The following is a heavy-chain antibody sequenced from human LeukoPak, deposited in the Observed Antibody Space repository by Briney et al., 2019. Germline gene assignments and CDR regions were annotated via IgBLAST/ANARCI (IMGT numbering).Heavy chain of an antibody. CDR1: GFTFSTYG. V-gene: IGHV3-20*04. CDR3: AELGITMIGGV. J-gene: IGHJ6*04. CDR2: INWNGGST. D-gene: IGHD3-10*02. Sequence: GGSLRLSCAASGFTFSTYGMSWVRQAPGKGLEWVSGINWNGGSTGYADSVKGRFTISRDNAKNSLYLQMNSLRAEDTAVYYCAELGITMIGGVWGKGTTVTISS.